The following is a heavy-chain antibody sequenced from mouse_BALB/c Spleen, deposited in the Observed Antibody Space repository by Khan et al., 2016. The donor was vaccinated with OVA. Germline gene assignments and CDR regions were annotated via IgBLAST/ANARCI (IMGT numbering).Heavy chain of an antibody. CDR3: AKGVWSYYYTLDY. CDR1: GFSLSDYG. CDR2: IWGGGST. V-gene: IGHV2-6-5*01. J-gene: IGHJ4*01. Sequence: VQLVESGPGLVAPSQNLSITCTVSGFSLSDYGVSWIRQPPGKGLEWLGVIWGGGSTYHNSALKSRLSISKDNSKSQVFLKMSSLQSDDTAMFYCAKGVWSYYYTLDYWGQGTSVTVSS.